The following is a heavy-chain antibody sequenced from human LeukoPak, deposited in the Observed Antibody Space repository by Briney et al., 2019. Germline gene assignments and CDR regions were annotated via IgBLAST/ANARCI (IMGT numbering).Heavy chain of an antibody. Sequence: PGGSLRLSCAASGFTFSSYWMSWVRQAPGKGLEWVSAISGSGGSTYYADSVKGRFTISRDNSKNTLYLQMNSLRAEDTAVYYCAKDLGSGWTRGWFDPWGQGTLVTVSS. V-gene: IGHV3-23*01. J-gene: IGHJ5*02. D-gene: IGHD6-19*01. CDR3: AKDLGSGWTRGWFDP. CDR1: GFTFSSYW. CDR2: ISGSGGST.